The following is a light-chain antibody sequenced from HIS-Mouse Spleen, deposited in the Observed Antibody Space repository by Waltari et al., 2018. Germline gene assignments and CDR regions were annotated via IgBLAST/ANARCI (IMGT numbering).Light chain of an antibody. CDR1: SSDVGGYND. Sequence: QSALTQPRSVSGSPGQSVTISCTGTSSDVGGYNDVSWYKQHPGKAPKLMIYDVSKRPSGVPDRFSGSKSGNTASLTISGLQAEDEADYYCCSYAGSYTYVFGTGTKVTVL. J-gene: IGLJ1*01. V-gene: IGLV2-11*01. CDR3: CSYAGSYTYV. CDR2: DVS.